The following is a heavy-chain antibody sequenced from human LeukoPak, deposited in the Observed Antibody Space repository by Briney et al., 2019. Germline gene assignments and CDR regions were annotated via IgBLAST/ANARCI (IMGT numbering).Heavy chain of an antibody. CDR1: GVSISTYY. CDR2: IYYSGST. CDR3: ARHGGQLWSFDY. D-gene: IGHD5-18*01. J-gene: IGHJ4*02. Sequence: SETLSLTCSVSGVSISTYYWIWIRQPPGKGLEWIGYIYYSGSTNYNPSLKSRVTISVDTSKNQFSLKLSSVTAADTAVYYCARHGGQLWSFDYWGQGTLVTVSS. V-gene: IGHV4-59*08.